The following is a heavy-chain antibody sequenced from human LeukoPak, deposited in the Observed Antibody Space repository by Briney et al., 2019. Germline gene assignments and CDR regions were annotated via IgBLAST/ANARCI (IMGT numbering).Heavy chain of an antibody. CDR2: INPNSGGT. CDR1: GYTFTGYY. V-gene: IGHV1-2*02. J-gene: IGHJ5*02. Sequence: ASVKVSCKASGYTFTGYYMHWVRQAPGQGLEWMGWINPNSGGTNYAQKFQGRVTMTRDTSISTAYMELSRLRSDDTAVYYCARAAHEVLGGYWFDPWGQGTLVTVSS. CDR3: ARAAHEVLGGYWFDP. D-gene: IGHD3-16*01.